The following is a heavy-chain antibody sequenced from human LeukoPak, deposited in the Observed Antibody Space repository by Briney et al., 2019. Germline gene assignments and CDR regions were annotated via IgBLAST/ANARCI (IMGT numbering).Heavy chain of an antibody. CDR1: GGSISSYY. CDR3: ARRTGGSWYIQYAFDI. CDR2: IYYSGST. J-gene: IGHJ3*02. D-gene: IGHD6-13*01. Sequence: SETLSLTCTVSGGSISSYYWSWIRQPPGKGLEWIGYIYYSGSTNYNPSLKSRVTISVDTSENQFSLKLSSVTAADTAVYYCARRTGGSWYIQYAFDIWGQGTMVTVSS. V-gene: IGHV4-59*01.